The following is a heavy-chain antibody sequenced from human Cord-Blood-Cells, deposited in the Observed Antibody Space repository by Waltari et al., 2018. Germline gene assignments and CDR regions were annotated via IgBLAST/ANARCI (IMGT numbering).Heavy chain of an antibody. J-gene: IGHJ3*02. V-gene: IGHV4-30-2*01. Sequence: QLQLQESGSGLVKPSQTLSLTCAVSGGSISSGGYSWSWIRHPPGKGLEWIGYIYHSGSTYYNPSLKSRVTISVDRSKNQFSLKLSSVTAADTAVYYCARDNRGYSYGDAFDIWGQGTMVTVSS. CDR1: GGSISSGGYS. D-gene: IGHD5-18*01. CDR2: IYHSGST. CDR3: ARDNRGYSYGDAFDI.